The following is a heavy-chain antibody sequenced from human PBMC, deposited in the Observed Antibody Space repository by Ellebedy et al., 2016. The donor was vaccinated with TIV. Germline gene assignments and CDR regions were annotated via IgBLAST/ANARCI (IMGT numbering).Heavy chain of an antibody. V-gene: IGHV4-39*01. J-gene: IGHJ4*02. CDR3: ASSQGY. Sequence: GSLRLSXTVSGGSISSSSYYWGWIRQPPGKGLEWIGSIYYSGSTYYNPSLKSRVTISVDTSKNQFSLKLSSVTAADTAVYYCASSQGYWGQGTLVTVSS. CDR1: GGSISSSSYY. CDR2: IYYSGST.